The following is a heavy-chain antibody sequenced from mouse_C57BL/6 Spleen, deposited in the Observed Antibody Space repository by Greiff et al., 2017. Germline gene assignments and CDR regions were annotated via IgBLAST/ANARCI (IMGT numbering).Heavy chain of an antibody. CDR3: AREDYGSSHDY. V-gene: IGHV1-19*01. Sequence: EVQLQQSGPVLVKPGASVKMSCKASGYTFTDYYMNWVKQSHGKSLEWIGVINPYNGGTSYNQKFKGKATLTVDKSSSTAYMELNSLTSEDSAVXYCAREDYGSSHDYWGQGTTLTVSS. CDR2: INPYNGGT. CDR1: GYTFTDYY. D-gene: IGHD1-1*01. J-gene: IGHJ2*01.